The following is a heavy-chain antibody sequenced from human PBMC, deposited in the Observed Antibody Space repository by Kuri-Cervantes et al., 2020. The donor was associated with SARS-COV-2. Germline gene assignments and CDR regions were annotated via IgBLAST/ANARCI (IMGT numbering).Heavy chain of an antibody. J-gene: IGHJ6*02. CDR3: ARAGGGYCSSTSCSAPRIYYYYGMDV. Sequence: ASVKVSCKASGYIFTSYDISWVRQATGQGLEWMGWMNPNSGNKGYAQKFQGRLSMTRDTSTSTVYMELSSLRSEDTAVYYCARAGGGYCSSTSCSAPRIYYYYGMDVWGQGTTVTVSS. CDR1: GYIFTSYD. D-gene: IGHD2-2*01. CDR2: MNPNSGNK. V-gene: IGHV1-8*01.